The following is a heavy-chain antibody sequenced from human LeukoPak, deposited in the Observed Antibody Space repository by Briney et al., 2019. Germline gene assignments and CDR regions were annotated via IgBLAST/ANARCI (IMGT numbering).Heavy chain of an antibody. V-gene: IGHV3-48*03. Sequence: GEPLRLCCAASGFTFSTYEMNWVRQAPGKGLERVSYISSSGNGDTIYQPDSAKGRFTISRDNAENSLYLQMNSLRAEDTAVYFCARARGDWDAFDIWGRGTMVTVSS. CDR1: GFTFSTYE. CDR3: ARARGDWDAFDI. J-gene: IGHJ3*02. CDR2: ISSSGNGDTI. D-gene: IGHD2-21*02.